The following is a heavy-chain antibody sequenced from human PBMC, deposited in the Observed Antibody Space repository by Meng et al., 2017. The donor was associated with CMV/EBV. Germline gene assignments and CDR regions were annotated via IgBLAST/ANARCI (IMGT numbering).Heavy chain of an antibody. CDR1: GFTFSSYA. D-gene: IGHD1-7*01. V-gene: IGHV3-30-3*01. J-gene: IGHJ5*02. Sequence: SCAASGFTFSSYAMHWVRQAPGKGLEWVAVISYDGSNKYYADSVKGRFTISRDNSKNTLYLQMNSLRAEDTAVYYCARATPRITGTTGFDPWGQGTLVTVSS. CDR3: ARATPRITGTTGFDP. CDR2: ISYDGSNK.